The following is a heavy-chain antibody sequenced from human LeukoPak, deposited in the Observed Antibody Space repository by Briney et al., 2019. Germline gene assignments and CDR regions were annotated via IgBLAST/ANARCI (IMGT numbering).Heavy chain of an antibody. D-gene: IGHD3-3*01. V-gene: IGHV4-39*01. Sequence: SDTMSLTCSVSGGSSSGRSYYWGWIRQPPGKRIECIGKIYCRGSTYYNPSLKSRVIMSIDTSKNQFSLKVNSVTATDTAVYYCARHNNFWSGYYTHNIFDYWGQGTLVSVSS. CDR2: IYCRGST. J-gene: IGHJ4*02. CDR1: GGSSSGRSYY. CDR3: ARHNNFWSGYYTHNIFDY.